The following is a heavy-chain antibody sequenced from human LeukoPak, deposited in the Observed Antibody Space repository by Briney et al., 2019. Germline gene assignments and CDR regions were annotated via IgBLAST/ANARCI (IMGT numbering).Heavy chain of an antibody. J-gene: IGHJ4*02. CDR1: EFTFDNYA. V-gene: IGHV3-23*01. Sequence: PGGSLRLSCAASEFTFDNYAMSWVRQAPGKGLEWVSVISGSGYYSYYADSVEGRFTVSGDNSKTRLYLQMNSLRADDTAVYYCAKGGPTGSNYFDFWGQGTLVTVSS. D-gene: IGHD1-26*01. CDR2: ISGSGYYS. CDR3: AKGGPTGSNYFDF.